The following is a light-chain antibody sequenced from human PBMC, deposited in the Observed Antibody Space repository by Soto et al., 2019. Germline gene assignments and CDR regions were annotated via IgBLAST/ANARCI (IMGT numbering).Light chain of an antibody. Sequence: QSVLTQPRSVSGSPGQSVIISCTGTSSDVGGYNFVSWYQQYPGKAPKVMIFDVTKRPSGVPDRFSGSKSDNTASLTISGLQAEDEADYYCSSYAGTYSFIFGTGTKLTVL. CDR2: DVT. J-gene: IGLJ1*01. CDR1: SSDVGGYNF. V-gene: IGLV2-11*01. CDR3: SSYAGTYSFI.